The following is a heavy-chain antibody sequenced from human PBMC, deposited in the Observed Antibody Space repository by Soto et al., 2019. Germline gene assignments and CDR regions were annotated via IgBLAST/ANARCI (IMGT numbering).Heavy chain of an antibody. CDR2: IYYSGST. V-gene: IGHV4-61*01. CDR1: GGSVSSGSYY. D-gene: IGHD5-18*01. J-gene: IGHJ4*02. Sequence: SEPRSLTCTVSGGSVSSGSYYWSWIRQPPGKGLEWIGYIYYSGSTNYNPSLKSRVTISVDTSKNQFSLKLSSVTAADTAVYYCARDQGYSYGPNFDYWGQGTLVTVSS. CDR3: ARDQGYSYGPNFDY.